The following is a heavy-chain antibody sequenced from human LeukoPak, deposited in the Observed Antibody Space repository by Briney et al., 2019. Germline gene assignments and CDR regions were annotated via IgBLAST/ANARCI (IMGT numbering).Heavy chain of an antibody. CDR2: INHSGST. V-gene: IGHV4-34*01. Sequence: SETLSLTCAVHGGSFSGYYWSWIRQPPGKGLEWIGEINHSGSTNYNPSLKSRVTISVDTSKNQFSLKLSSVTAADTAVYYCARTYYYYYYMDVWGKGTTVTVSS. CDR3: ARTYYYYYYMDV. CDR1: GGSFSGYY. J-gene: IGHJ6*03.